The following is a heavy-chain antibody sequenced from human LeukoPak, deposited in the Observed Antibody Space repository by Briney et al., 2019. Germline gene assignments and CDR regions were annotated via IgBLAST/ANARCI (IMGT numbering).Heavy chain of an antibody. V-gene: IGHV1-8*01. CDR2: MNPNSGNT. D-gene: IGHD3-10*01. CDR1: GYTFTSYD. Sequence: GASVKVSCKASGYTFTSYDINWVRQATGQGLEWMGWMNPNSGNTGYAQKFQGRVTMTTDTSTSTAYMELRSLRSDDTAVYYCARGLLWFRELDYWGQGTLVTVSS. J-gene: IGHJ4*02. CDR3: ARGLLWFRELDY.